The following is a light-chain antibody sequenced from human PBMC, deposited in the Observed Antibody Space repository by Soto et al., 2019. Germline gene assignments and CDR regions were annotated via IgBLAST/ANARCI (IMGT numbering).Light chain of an antibody. CDR2: AAS. V-gene: IGKV1-27*01. CDR3: QEYKSAPDT. Sequence: DIQMTQSPSSLSASVGDRVTITCRASQGISKSLAWYQQKPGKVPKLLIYAASTLLSGVPSRFSGSGSGTDFTLTISSLQPEDVATYYCQEYKSAPDTFGPGTKVDIK. J-gene: IGKJ3*01. CDR1: QGISKS.